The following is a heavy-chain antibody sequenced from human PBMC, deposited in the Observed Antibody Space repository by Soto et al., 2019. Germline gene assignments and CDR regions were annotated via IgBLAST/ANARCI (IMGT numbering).Heavy chain of an antibody. J-gene: IGHJ4*02. V-gene: IGHV1-18*01. CDR3: ARWRYSSSSWGVPLGDY. Sequence: QVQLVQSGAEVKKPGASVKVSCKASGYTFTSYGISWVRQAPGQGLEWMGWISAYNGNTNYAQKLQGRVTMTTDTSTSTAYMELRSLRSGDTGVYYCARWRYSSSSWGVPLGDYWGQGTLVTVSS. CDR2: ISAYNGNT. CDR1: GYTFTSYG. D-gene: IGHD6-6*01.